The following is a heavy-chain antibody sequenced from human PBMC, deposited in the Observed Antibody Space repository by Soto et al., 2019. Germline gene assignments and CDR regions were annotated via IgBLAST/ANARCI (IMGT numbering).Heavy chain of an antibody. CDR2: IIPIFGTA. CDR1: GGTFSSYA. D-gene: IGHD3-22*01. CDR3: ARAYYYDSSGYYLHSYYYYGMDV. J-gene: IGHJ6*02. V-gene: IGHV1-69*13. Sequence: ASVKVSCKASGGTFSSYAISWVRQAPGQGLEWMGGIIPIFGTANYAQKFQGRVTITADESTSTAYMELSSLRSEDTAVYYCARAYYYDSSGYYLHSYYYYGMDVWGQGTTVTVSS.